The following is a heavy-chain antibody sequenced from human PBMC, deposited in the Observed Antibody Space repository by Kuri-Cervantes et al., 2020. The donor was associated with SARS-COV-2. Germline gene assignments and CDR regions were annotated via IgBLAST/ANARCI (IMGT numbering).Heavy chain of an antibody. Sequence: VKVSCKASGGTFSSYAISWVRQAPGQGFEWMGGIIPIFGTANYAQKFQGRVTITADKSTSTAYMELSSLRSEDTAVYYCAREGSCSSTSCPSDYWGQGTLVTVSS. D-gene: IGHD2-2*01. CDR3: AREGSCSSTSCPSDY. CDR1: GGTFSSYA. V-gene: IGHV1-69*06. CDR2: IIPIFGTA. J-gene: IGHJ4*02.